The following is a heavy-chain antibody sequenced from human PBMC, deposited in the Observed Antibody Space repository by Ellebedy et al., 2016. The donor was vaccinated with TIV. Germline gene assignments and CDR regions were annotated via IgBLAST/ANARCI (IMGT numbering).Heavy chain of an antibody. D-gene: IGHD6-19*01. CDR1: GCPFRSYA. Sequence: GESLKISCAASGCPFRSYAMGWVRQAPGKGLEWISVISDSGGATYYAAPLKGRFTTSRDNSNDMVYLQINSLRPDDTAVYYCAKDSGLSGWYFDYWGQGTLVTVSS. CDR3: AKDSGLSGWYFDY. V-gene: IGHV3-23*01. J-gene: IGHJ4*02. CDR2: ISDSGGAT.